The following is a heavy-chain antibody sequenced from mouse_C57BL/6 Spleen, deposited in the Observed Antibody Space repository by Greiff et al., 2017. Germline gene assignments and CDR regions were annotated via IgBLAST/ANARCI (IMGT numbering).Heavy chain of an antibody. V-gene: IGHV1-69*01. Sequence: VQLQQPGAELVMPGASVKLSCKASGYTFTSYWMHWVKQRPGQGLEWIGEIDPSDSYTNYNQKFKGKSTLTVDKSSSTAYMQLSSLTSEDSAVYYCARWGDSSGYDAYWGQGTLVTVSA. CDR3: ARWGDSSGYDAY. CDR1: GYTFTSYW. D-gene: IGHD3-2*02. J-gene: IGHJ3*01. CDR2: IDPSDSYT.